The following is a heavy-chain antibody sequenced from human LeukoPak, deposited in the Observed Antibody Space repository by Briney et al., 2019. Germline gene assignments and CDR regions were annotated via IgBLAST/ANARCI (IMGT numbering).Heavy chain of an antibody. Sequence: SESLSLTSAVYGGSFSGYYWSWIRQPPGKGLEWSGEINHSGSTNYNPSLKSRVTISVDTSKNQFSLKLSSVTAADTAVYYCARAVVPDPHHIVATIEDYWGQGTLVTVSS. D-gene: IGHD5-12*01. CDR1: GGSFSGYY. V-gene: IGHV4-34*01. CDR3: ARAVVPDPHHIVATIEDY. CDR2: INHSGST. J-gene: IGHJ4*02.